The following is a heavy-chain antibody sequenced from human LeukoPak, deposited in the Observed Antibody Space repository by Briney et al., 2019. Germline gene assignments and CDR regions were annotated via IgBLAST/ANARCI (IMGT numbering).Heavy chain of an antibody. D-gene: IGHD2-2*01. CDR3: ARLGYCSSTSCWGYYYYMDV. J-gene: IGHJ6*03. CDR1: GYSISSGYY. Sequence: SETLSLTCAVSGYSISSGYYWGWIRQPPGKGLEWIGSIYHSGSTYYNPSLKSRVTISVDTSKNQFSLKLSSVTAADTAVYYCARLGYCSSTSCWGYYYYMDVWGKGTTVTVSS. V-gene: IGHV4-38-2*01. CDR2: IYHSGST.